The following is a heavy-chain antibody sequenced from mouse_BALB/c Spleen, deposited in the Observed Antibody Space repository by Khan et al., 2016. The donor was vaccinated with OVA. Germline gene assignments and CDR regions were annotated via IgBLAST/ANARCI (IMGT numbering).Heavy chain of an antibody. CDR2: VNPNNGDS. CDR3: ARGYDFFAS. D-gene: IGHD2-14*01. Sequence: VHVKQSGPDLVKPGASVRISCKASGYSFTLYYLSWVKQSHGESLEWIGRVNPNNGDSAYKQKFKDRATVTVDKSSNTAYLDFRSLTSEDSAVYYCARGYDFFASWGQGTLVTVSA. J-gene: IGHJ3*01. CDR1: GYSFTLYY. V-gene: IGHV1-26*01.